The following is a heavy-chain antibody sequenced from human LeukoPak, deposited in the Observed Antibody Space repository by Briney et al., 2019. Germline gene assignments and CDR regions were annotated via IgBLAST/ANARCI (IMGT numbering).Heavy chain of an antibody. D-gene: IGHD4-11*01. CDR1: GFTFSTYS. CDR3: ARVLPYDYINRFDR. J-gene: IGHJ5*02. Sequence: PGGSLRLSCAASGFTFSTYSMNGVRQAPGKWLEWVSYISSSTSTIYYAYSVKGRFTISRDNAKNSLYLQMNSLRAEDTAVYYCARVLPYDYINRFDRWGQGTLVTVSS. V-gene: IGHV3-48*01. CDR2: ISSSTSTI.